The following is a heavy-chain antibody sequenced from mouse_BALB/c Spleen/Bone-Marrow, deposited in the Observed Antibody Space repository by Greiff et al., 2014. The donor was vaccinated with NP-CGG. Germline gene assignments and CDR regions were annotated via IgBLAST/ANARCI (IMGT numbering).Heavy chain of an antibody. Sequence: EVKLMESGGGLVQPGGSRKLSCAASGFTFSSFETHWVRQAPEKGLEWVAYISSDSSTIYYADTVKGRFTISRDSPKNTLFLQMTSLRSEDTAMYYCARSNYVGYYAMDYWGQGTSVTVSS. CDR3: ARSNYVGYYAMDY. CDR1: GFTFSSFE. J-gene: IGHJ4*01. V-gene: IGHV5-17*02. CDR2: ISSDSSTI. D-gene: IGHD1-1*01.